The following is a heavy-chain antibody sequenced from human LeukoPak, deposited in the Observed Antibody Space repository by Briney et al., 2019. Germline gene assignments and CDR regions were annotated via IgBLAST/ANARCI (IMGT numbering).Heavy chain of an antibody. CDR2: INPNGGT. CDR3: ARGPSDSSGYYYEGDAFDI. CDR1: GYTFTDYY. Sequence: ASVKVSCKASGYTFTDYYIHWVRQAPGQGLEWMGWINPNGGTNYGQKFQGRVTMTRDTSISIVYMEVSRLRSDDTAVYYCARGPSDSSGYYYEGDAFDIWGQGAVVTVSS. J-gene: IGHJ3*02. V-gene: IGHV1-2*02. D-gene: IGHD3-22*01.